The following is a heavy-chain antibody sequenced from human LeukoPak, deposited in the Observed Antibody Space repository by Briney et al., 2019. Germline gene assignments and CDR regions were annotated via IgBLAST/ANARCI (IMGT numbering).Heavy chain of an antibody. CDR2: VNSDGRST. Sequence: GGSLRLSFLTSVSTFSCCWMHWVRRAPGKGLVWVSRVNSDGRSTRYADSVQGRFTISRDNAKNTLYLQMNSLRAGDTAVYYCASVGSPLEALVDALSSWGQGTMVTVSS. V-gene: IGHV3-74*01. CDR1: VSTFSCCW. J-gene: IGHJ3*02. D-gene: IGHD1-26*01. CDR3: ASVGSPLEALVDALSS.